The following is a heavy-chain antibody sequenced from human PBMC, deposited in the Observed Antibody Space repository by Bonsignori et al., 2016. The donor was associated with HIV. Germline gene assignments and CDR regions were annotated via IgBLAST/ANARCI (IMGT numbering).Heavy chain of an antibody. CDR3: ARASYYGSGTYEHHFDY. J-gene: IGHJ4*02. CDR2: ISSSGRTI. Sequence: WIRQPPGKGLEWVSYISSSGRTIYFADSVKGRFTVSRDNAKNSLFLQMNRLRAEDTAVYYCARASYYGSGTYEHHFDYWGQGTLVTVSS. V-gene: IGHV3-48*03. D-gene: IGHD3-10*01.